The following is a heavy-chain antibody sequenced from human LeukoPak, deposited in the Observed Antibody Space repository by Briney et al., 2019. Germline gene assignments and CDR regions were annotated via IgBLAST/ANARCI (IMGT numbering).Heavy chain of an antibody. D-gene: IGHD3-3*01. Sequence: GGSLRLSCAASGFTFSNAWMSWVRQAPGKGLEWVGRIKSKTDGGTTDYAAPVKGRFTISRDDSKNTLYLQMNSLKTEDTAVYYCTTDPDVKPYYDFWSGYYFDFDYWGQGTLVTVSS. CDR1: GFTFSNAW. CDR2: IKSKTDGGTT. CDR3: TTDPDVKPYYDFWSGYYFDFDY. V-gene: IGHV3-15*01. J-gene: IGHJ4*02.